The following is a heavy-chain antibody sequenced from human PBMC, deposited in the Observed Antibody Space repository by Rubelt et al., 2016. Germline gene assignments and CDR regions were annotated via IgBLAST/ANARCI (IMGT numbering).Heavy chain of an antibody. CDR2: IIPILGIA. Sequence: QVQLVQSGAEVKKHGSSVKVSCKASGGTFSSYAISWVRQAPGQGLEWMGRIIPILGIANYAQKFQGRVTITADNSTSTAYMELSSLRSEDTAVYYCARDTSYCSGGSCYSDVGWDDYWGQGTLVTVSS. J-gene: IGHJ4*02. CDR3: ARDTSYCSGGSCYSDVGWDDY. D-gene: IGHD2-15*01. CDR1: GGTFSSYA. V-gene: IGHV1-69*09.